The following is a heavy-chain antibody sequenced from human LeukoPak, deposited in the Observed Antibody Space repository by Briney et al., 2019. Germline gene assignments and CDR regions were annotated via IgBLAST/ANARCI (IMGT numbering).Heavy chain of an antibody. CDR1: GFTFSSYA. J-gene: IGHJ2*01. V-gene: IGHV3-23*01. Sequence: GGSLRLSCAASGFTFSSYAMSWVRQAPGKGLEWVSAISGSGGSTYYADSVKGRFTISRDNSKNTLYLQMNSLRAEDTAVYYCAKDGMLVVPAAWDWYFNLWGRGTLVTVSS. CDR2: ISGSGGST. D-gene: IGHD2-2*01. CDR3: AKDGMLVVPAAWDWYFNL.